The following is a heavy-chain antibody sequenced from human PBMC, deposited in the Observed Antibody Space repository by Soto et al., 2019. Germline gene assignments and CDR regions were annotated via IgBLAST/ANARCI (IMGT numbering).Heavy chain of an antibody. CDR2: IWYDGSNK. Sequence: RLSCAASGFTFSSYGMHWGRQAPGKGRGGVAVIWYDGSNKYYADSVKGRFTISRDNSKNTLYLQMNSLRAEDTAVYYCARPAVERLLLVGDYYYGMDVWGQGTTVTVSS. D-gene: IGHD1-1*01. V-gene: IGHV3-33*01. CDR1: GFTFSSYG. J-gene: IGHJ6*02. CDR3: ARPAVERLLLVGDYYYGMDV.